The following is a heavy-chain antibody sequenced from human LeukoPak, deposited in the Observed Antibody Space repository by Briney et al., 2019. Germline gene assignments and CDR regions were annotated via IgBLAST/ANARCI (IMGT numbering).Heavy chain of an antibody. CDR3: ARGLYGDRDNWFDP. CDR2: IYHSGST. CDR1: GGSISSSSYY. V-gene: IGHV4-30-2*01. D-gene: IGHD4-17*01. J-gene: IGHJ5*02. Sequence: PSETLSLTCTVSGGSISSSSYYWGWIRQPPGKGLEWIGYIYHSGSTYYNPSLKSRVTISVDRSKNQFSLKLSSVTAADTAVYYCARGLYGDRDNWFDPWGQGTLVTVSS.